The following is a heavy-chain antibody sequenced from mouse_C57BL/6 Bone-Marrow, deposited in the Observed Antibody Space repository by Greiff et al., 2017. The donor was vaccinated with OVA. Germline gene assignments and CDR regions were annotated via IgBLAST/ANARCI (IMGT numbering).Heavy chain of an antibody. CDR2: INPNNGGT. J-gene: IGHJ1*03. D-gene: IGHD1-1*01. V-gene: IGHV1-26*01. CDR1: GYTFTDYY. CDR3: ARRGITTVVAHWYFDV. Sequence: VQLQQSGPELVKPGASVKISCKASGYTFTDYYMNWVKQSHGKSLEWIGDINPNNGGTSYNQKFKGKATLTVDKSSSTAYMELRSLTSEDSAVYYCARRGITTVVAHWYFDVWGTGTTVTVSS.